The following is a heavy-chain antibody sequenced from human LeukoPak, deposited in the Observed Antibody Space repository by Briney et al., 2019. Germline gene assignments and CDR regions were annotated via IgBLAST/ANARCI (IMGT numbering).Heavy chain of an antibody. J-gene: IGHJ4*02. CDR1: GFTFSSYS. D-gene: IGHD4-23*01. Sequence: GGSLRLSCAASGFTFSSYSMNWVRQAPGKGLEWVSSISTSSSYIYYADSVKGRFTISRDNAKNSLDLQMNSLRVDDTAVYYCARGATYGGGDYWGQGTLVTVSS. CDR3: ARGATYGGGDY. V-gene: IGHV3-21*01. CDR2: ISTSSSYI.